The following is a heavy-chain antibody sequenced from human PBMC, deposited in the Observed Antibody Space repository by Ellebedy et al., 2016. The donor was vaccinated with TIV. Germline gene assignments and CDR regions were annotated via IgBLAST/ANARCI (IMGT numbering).Heavy chain of an antibody. V-gene: IGHV4-34*01. Sequence: SETLSLTXAVYVESFSGYYWNWVRQPPGKGLEWIGEINYSGSTNCNPSLKSRVTISVDTSKNQFSLKLSSVTAADTAVYYCARGSRLSGIRCSDYWGQGTLVTVSS. CDR3: ARGSRLSGIRCSDY. CDR1: VESFSGYY. J-gene: IGHJ4*02. D-gene: IGHD5-12*01. CDR2: INYSGST.